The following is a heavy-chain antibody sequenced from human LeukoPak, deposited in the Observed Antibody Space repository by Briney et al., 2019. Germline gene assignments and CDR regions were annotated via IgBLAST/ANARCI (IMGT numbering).Heavy chain of an antibody. Sequence: GASVKVSCKASVYTFTGYYMPWVRQAPGQGLEWMGWINPNSGGTNYAQKFQGRVTMTRDTSISTAYMELSRLRSDDTAVYYCARDLVTMIATFDIWGQGTMVTVSS. J-gene: IGHJ3*02. CDR2: INPNSGGT. V-gene: IGHV1-2*02. CDR3: ARDLVTMIATFDI. CDR1: VYTFTGYY. D-gene: IGHD3-22*01.